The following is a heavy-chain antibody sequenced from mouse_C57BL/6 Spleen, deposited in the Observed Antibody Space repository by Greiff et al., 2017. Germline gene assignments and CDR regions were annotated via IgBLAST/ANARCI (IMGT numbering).Heavy chain of an antibody. Sequence: EVKLMESGGGLVKPGGSLKLSCAASGFTFSDYGMHWVRQAPEKGLEWVAYISSGSSTIYYADTVKGRFTIARDNAKNTLFLQMTSLRSEDTAMYYCARACDPTGYFDVWGTGTTVTVSS. CDR3: ARACDPTGYFDV. CDR2: ISSGSSTI. J-gene: IGHJ1*03. CDR1: GFTFSDYG. V-gene: IGHV5-17*01.